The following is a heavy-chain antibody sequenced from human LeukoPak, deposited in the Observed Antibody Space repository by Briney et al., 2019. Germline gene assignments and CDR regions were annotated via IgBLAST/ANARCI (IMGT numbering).Heavy chain of an antibody. D-gene: IGHD3-22*01. CDR2: IKQDGSEK. Sequence: GGSLRLSRAASGFTFSSYWMSWVRQAPGKGLEWVANIKQDGSEKYYVDSVKGRFTISRDNAKNSLYLQMNSLRAEDTAVYYCARDGDRYDSSGYSFDYWGQGTLVTVSS. J-gene: IGHJ4*02. V-gene: IGHV3-7*01. CDR3: ARDGDRYDSSGYSFDY. CDR1: GFTFSSYW.